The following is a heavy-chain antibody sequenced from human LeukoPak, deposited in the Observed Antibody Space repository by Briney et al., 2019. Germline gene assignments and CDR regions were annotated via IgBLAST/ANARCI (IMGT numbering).Heavy chain of an antibody. D-gene: IGHD3-10*01. CDR1: GFTFSSYA. CDR2: ISGSGGST. Sequence: GGSLRLSCAASGFTFSSYAMSWVRQAPGEGLEWVSAISGSGGSTYYADSVKGRFTISRDNSKNTLYLQMNSLRAEDTAVYYCAKVSEGSGSYYNWAVDYYYYYGMDVWGQGTTVTVSS. V-gene: IGHV3-23*01. CDR3: AKVSEGSGSYYNWAVDYYYYYGMDV. J-gene: IGHJ6*02.